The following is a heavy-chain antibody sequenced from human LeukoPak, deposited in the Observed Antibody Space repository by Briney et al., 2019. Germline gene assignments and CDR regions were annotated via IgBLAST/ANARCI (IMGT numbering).Heavy chain of an antibody. CDR1: GFTFSSYF. D-gene: IGHD3-3*01. CDR2: ISNNGGST. Sequence: PGGSLRLSCAVSGFTFSSYFMSWVRQAPGKGLEWVSGISNNGGSTYYADSVKGRFTISRDNSKNTLYLQINSLSAEDTAVYYCAKIRPSSVNYWGQGTLVTVSP. CDR3: AKIRPSSVNY. V-gene: IGHV3-23*01. J-gene: IGHJ4*02.